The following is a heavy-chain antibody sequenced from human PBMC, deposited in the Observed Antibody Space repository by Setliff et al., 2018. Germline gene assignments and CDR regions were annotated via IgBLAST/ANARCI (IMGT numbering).Heavy chain of an antibody. CDR3: AREVRGVIIRTDYFDY. V-gene: IGHV4-31*03. Sequence: SETLSLTCTVSGGSISSGGYYWSWIRQHPGKGLEWIGYIYYSGSTYYNPSLKSRVTISVDTSKNQFSLKLSSVTAADTAVYYCAREVRGVIIRTDYFDYWGQGTLVTVSS. CDR2: IYYSGST. J-gene: IGHJ4*02. CDR1: GGSISSGGYY. D-gene: IGHD3-10*01.